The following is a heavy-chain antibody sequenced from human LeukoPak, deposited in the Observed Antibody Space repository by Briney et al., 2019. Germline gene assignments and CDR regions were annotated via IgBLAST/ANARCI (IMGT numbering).Heavy chain of an antibody. D-gene: IGHD3-22*01. J-gene: IGHJ6*03. CDR2: ISYTGMYE. V-gene: IGHV3-30*04. CDR1: RFNFSIYA. CDR3: ARAADYYDSSGQYYMDV. Sequence: GGSLRLSCAASRFNFSIYAMHWVRQAPGKGVEGVAGISYTGMYEYYADSVKGRFTISRDNSKNTLYLQMNSLRVDDTAVYYCARAADYYDSSGQYYMDVWGKGTTVTVSS.